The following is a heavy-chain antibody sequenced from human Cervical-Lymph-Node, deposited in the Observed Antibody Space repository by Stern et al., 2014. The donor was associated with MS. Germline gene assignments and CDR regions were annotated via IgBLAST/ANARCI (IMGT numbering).Heavy chain of an antibody. J-gene: IGHJ4*02. CDR2: IRGDGSDE. CDR1: GFTFNIYW. Sequence: VQLVESGGGLVQPGGSLRLSCAASGFTFNIYWMSWIRQTPGKGLEWVANIRGDGSDESYVDSVKGRFTISRDNAKNSLYLQMNSLRAEDTAVYYCARHTIYKYDYWGQGTPVTVSP. D-gene: IGHD1-1*01. V-gene: IGHV3-7*01. CDR3: ARHTIYKYDY.